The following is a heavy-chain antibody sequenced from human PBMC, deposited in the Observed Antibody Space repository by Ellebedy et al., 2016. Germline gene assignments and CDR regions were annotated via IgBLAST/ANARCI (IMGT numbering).Heavy chain of an antibody. V-gene: IGHV3-74*01. Sequence: HTGGSLRLSCAASGFTFRSYGMHWVRQAPGKGLVWVARTNGDGSGTSYADSVKGRFTISRDNAKNTMFLQMNSLMGEDTAVYYCARDNPDWGYDFDYWGQGTLVTVSS. D-gene: IGHD7-27*01. CDR1: GFTFRSYG. CDR3: ARDNPDWGYDFDY. J-gene: IGHJ4*02. CDR2: TNGDGSGT.